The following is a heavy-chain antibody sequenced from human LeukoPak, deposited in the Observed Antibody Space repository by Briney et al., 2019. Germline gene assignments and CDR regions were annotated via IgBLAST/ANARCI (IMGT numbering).Heavy chain of an antibody. CDR2: IYSGGGT. D-gene: IGHD1-26*01. J-gene: IGHJ6*02. CDR1: GFSVSNSY. V-gene: IGHV3-53*01. CDR3: AKHIVGATKSKGYYYYGMDV. Sequence: GGSLRLSCAASGFSVSNSYMSWVRQAPGKGLDWVSVIYSGGGTFHSDSVKGRFTVSGDYSKNTLYLQMNSLRAEDTAVYYCAKHIVGATKSKGYYYYGMDVWGQGTTVTVSS.